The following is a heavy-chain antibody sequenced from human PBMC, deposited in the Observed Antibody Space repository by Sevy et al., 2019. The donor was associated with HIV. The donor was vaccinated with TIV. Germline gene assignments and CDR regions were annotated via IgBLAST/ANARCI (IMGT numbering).Heavy chain of an antibody. CDR1: GFSFKIHY. CDR3: ARGSADCPDA. J-gene: IGHJ5*02. V-gene: IGHV3-74*01. CDR2: VNSDGLIT. D-gene: IGHD2-21*02. Sequence: GGSLRLSCVVSGFSFKIHYMHWVRQVPGEGLGWVSRVNSDGLITTYAHSVKGRFTISRDNAKNTVYLQKNSLRVDDTAVYYCARGSADCPDAWGRGTLVTVSS.